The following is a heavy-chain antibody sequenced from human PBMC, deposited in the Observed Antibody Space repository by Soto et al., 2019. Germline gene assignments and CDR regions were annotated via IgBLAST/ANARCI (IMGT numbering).Heavy chain of an antibody. V-gene: IGHV1-46*01. CDR2: INPSGGST. D-gene: IGHD6-13*01. Sequence: ASVKVSCKASGYTFTSYYMHWVRQAPGQGLEWMGIINPSGGSTNYAQKFQDRVTITRNMSTSTAYMELSSLRSEDTAVYYCARGPKGSSWISYYYYYMDVWGKGTTVTVSS. J-gene: IGHJ6*03. CDR1: GYTFTSYY. CDR3: ARGPKGSSWISYYYYYMDV.